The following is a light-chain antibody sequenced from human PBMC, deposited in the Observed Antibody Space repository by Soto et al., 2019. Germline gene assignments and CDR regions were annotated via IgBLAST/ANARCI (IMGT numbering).Light chain of an antibody. CDR1: QSVSSSY. Sequence: EIVLTQSPGTLSLSPGERATLSCRASQSVSSSYLAWCQQKPGQAPRLLIYGASSRATGIPDRFSGSGSGTDITLTISRLEPEDFAVYYCQQYGSSPYTFGQGTKLEIK. J-gene: IGKJ2*01. CDR3: QQYGSSPYT. CDR2: GAS. V-gene: IGKV3-20*01.